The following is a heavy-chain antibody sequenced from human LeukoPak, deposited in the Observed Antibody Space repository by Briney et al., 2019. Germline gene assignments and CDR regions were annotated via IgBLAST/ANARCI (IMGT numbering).Heavy chain of an antibody. V-gene: IGHV3-23*01. CDR1: RFTYSSYA. D-gene: IGHD1-26*01. Sequence: GVSLTLSCAVSRFTYSSYAMIWVRQAPGKGLEGVSTISGRRGSTYYADSVNGRLTIPRDNSKYAYYLQMNRLRAEDTALDYGAKVVGATKRGYFDFWAQGTLVTVST. CDR2: ISGRRGST. CDR3: AKVVGATKRGYFDF. J-gene: IGHJ4*02.